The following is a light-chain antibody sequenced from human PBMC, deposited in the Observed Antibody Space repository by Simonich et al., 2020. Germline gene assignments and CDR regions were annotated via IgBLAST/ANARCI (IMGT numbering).Light chain of an antibody. Sequence: DIQMTQSPSSLSASVGERVTITCQASKDISNYLNWYQQKPGKAPKLLIYDASNLETGVPSRFSGSGSGTDFTFTISSLQPEDIATYYCQQYDNLPITFGQVTRLEIK. CDR2: DAS. CDR3: QQYDNLPIT. V-gene: IGKV1-33*01. J-gene: IGKJ5*01. CDR1: KDISNY.